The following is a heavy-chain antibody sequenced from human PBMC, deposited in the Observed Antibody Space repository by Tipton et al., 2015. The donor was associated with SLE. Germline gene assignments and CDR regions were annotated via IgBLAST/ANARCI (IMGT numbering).Heavy chain of an antibody. CDR3: ARQRREYYYDSSGPNYFDY. CDR1: GGTFSSYA. CDR2: IIPIFGTA. J-gene: IGHJ4*02. V-gene: IGHV1-69*01. Sequence: QVQLVQSGPEVKKPGSSVKVSCKASGGTFSSYAISWVRQAPGQGLEWMGGIIPIFGTANYAQKFQGRVTITADESTSTAYMEMSSLRSEDTAVYYCARQRREYYYDSSGPNYFDYWGQGTLVTVSS. D-gene: IGHD3-22*01.